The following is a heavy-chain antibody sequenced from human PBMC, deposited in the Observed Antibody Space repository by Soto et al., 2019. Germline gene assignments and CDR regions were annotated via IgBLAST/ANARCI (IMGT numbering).Heavy chain of an antibody. CDR2: IYTSGST. V-gene: IGHV4-4*07. CDR1: GGSISSYC. D-gene: IGHD6-19*01. Sequence: SETLSLTCTVSGGSISSYCWSWIRQPAGKGLEWIGRIYTSGSTNYNPSLKSRVTMSVDTSKNQFSLKLSSVTAADTAVYYCARERKGIAVAGSIDYWGQGTLVTVSS. J-gene: IGHJ4*02. CDR3: ARERKGIAVAGSIDY.